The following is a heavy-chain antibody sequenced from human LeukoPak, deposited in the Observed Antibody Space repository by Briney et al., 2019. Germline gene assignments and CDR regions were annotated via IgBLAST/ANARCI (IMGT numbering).Heavy chain of an antibody. Sequence: GGTLRLSCATSGFIFSHHGMNWLRQAPGKALEWVSGIRADAVTTYYADSVKGRFTISRDNSKNTLYLQMNSLRAEDTAVYYCAKSLDIVVVPAAISGLWDVWGKGTTVTVSS. D-gene: IGHD2-2*03. CDR2: IRADAVTT. CDR3: AKSLDIVVVPAAISGLWDV. J-gene: IGHJ6*04. CDR1: GFIFSHHG. V-gene: IGHV3-23*01.